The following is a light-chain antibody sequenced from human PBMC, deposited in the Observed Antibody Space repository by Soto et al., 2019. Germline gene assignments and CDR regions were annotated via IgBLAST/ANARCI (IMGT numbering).Light chain of an antibody. Sequence: QSALTQPASVSGSPGQSITISCTGTSSDVGTYNLVSWYQQHPGRAPKLIIYEVDSRTSGISDRFSGSKSGNTASLTISGLQPEDEADYYCSLFTNTNSLEDWVFGGGTKLTVL. CDR2: EVD. CDR1: SSDVGTYNL. CDR3: SLFTNTNSLEDWV. J-gene: IGLJ3*02. V-gene: IGLV2-14*02.